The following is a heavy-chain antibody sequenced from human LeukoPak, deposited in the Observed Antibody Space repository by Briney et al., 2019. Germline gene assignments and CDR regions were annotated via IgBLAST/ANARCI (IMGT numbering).Heavy chain of an antibody. V-gene: IGHV4-59*08. D-gene: IGHD6-6*01. Sequence: SETLSLTCSVSGGSISSYYWSWIRQPPGKGLEWIGYIYYSGSTNHNPSLKSRVTISVDTFKNQVSLKLSSVTAADTAVYYCARHSGSSGAFDYWGQGTLVTVSS. CDR2: IYYSGST. CDR3: ARHSGSSGAFDY. J-gene: IGHJ4*02. CDR1: GGSISSYY.